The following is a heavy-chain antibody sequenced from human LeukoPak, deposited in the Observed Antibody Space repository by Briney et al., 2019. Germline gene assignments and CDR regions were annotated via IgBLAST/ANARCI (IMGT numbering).Heavy chain of an antibody. CDR1: GYTFIDYY. V-gene: IGHV1-2*02. CDR3: ARAIAYVRLERQFSRFDY. J-gene: IGHJ4*02. D-gene: IGHD1-1*01. Sequence: ASVKVSCKASGYTFIDYYMFWVRQAPGQGPEWMGWINPNSGGTNYAQKFQGRVTMTRDTSISTAYMELTSLKSDDTAIYYCARAIAYVRLERQFSRFDYWGQGTLVIVSS. CDR2: INPNSGGT.